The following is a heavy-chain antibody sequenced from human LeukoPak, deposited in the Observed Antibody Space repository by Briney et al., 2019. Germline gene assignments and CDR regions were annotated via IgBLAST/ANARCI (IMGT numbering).Heavy chain of an antibody. CDR3: ARLSYDSGTHYTCYEY. D-gene: IGHD3-10*01. CDR1: GFTFSSYS. V-gene: IGHV3-21*01. J-gene: IGHJ4*02. Sequence: KTGGSLRLSCAASGFTFSSYSMNWVRQAPGKGLEWVSSISSSSSYIYYADSVKGRFTISRDNAKNSVYLQMNSLRADDTAVYYCARLSYDSGTHYTCYEYWGQGTLVTVSS. CDR2: ISSSSSYI.